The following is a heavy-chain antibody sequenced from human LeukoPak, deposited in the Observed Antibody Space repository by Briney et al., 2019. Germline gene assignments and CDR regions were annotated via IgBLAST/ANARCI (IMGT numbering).Heavy chain of an antibody. V-gene: IGHV4-4*02. D-gene: IGHD5-18*01. Sequence: SGTQSLTCAVSGGSISSSNWWSWVRQPPGKGLEWIGEIYHSGSTNYNPSLKSRVTISVDKSKNQFSLKLSSVTAADTAVYYCASLRRGYSYGQWVYWGQGTLVTVSS. CDR2: IYHSGST. CDR1: GGSISSSNW. J-gene: IGHJ4*02. CDR3: ASLRRGYSYGQWVY.